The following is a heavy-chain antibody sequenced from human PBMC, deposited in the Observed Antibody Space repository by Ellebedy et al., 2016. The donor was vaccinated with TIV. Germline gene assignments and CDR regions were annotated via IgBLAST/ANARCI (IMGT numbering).Heavy chain of an antibody. CDR2: IYYSGRT. Sequence: MPSETLSLTCTVSGGSISSSNYFWGWIRQPPGKGLEWIANIYYSGRTYYNPSLKSRVTISVDTSKNQFSLRLSSVTAADTAVYYCARLSGYSYESYYFDYWGQGTLVTVSS. D-gene: IGHD5-18*01. CDR3: ARLSGYSYESYYFDY. J-gene: IGHJ4*02. CDR1: GGSISSSNYF. V-gene: IGHV4-39*01.